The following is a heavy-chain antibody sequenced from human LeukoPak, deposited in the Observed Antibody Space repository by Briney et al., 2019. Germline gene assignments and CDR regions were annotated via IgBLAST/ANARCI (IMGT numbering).Heavy chain of an antibody. Sequence: TGGSLRLSCAACGFTFSSYDMHWVRQATGKGLEWVSAIGTAGDTYYPGSVKGQFTISRENAKNSLYLQMNSLRAEDTAVYYCARDYEQLVLNWGQGTLVTVSS. CDR3: ARDYEQLVLN. CDR2: IGTAGDT. CDR1: GFTFSSYD. D-gene: IGHD6-13*01. J-gene: IGHJ4*02. V-gene: IGHV3-13*03.